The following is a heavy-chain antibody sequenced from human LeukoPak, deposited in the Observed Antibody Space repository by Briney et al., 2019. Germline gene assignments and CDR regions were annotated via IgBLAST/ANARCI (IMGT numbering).Heavy chain of an antibody. Sequence: ASVKVPCKASGYTFTTYDINWVRQATGQGLEWMGWMNPNSGYTGYAQKFQGRVTITRDTSISTAYMELSSLRSEDTAVYYCARVAGSIDYWGQGTLVTVSS. CDR3: ARVAGSIDY. J-gene: IGHJ4*02. CDR2: MNPNSGYT. D-gene: IGHD6-19*01. CDR1: GYTFTTYD. V-gene: IGHV1-8*03.